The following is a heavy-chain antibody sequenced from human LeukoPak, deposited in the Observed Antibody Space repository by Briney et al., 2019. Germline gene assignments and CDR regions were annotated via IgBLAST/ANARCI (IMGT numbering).Heavy chain of an antibody. J-gene: IGHJ4*02. D-gene: IGHD6-13*01. Sequence: KPSETLSLTCTVPGGSISSSSYYWGWIRQPPGKGLEWIGSIYYSGSTYYNPSLKSRVTISVDTSKNQFSLKLSSVTAADTAVYYCARHIAAAGRAPDYWGQGTLVTVSS. CDR1: GGSISSSSYY. V-gene: IGHV4-39*01. CDR2: IYYSGST. CDR3: ARHIAAAGRAPDY.